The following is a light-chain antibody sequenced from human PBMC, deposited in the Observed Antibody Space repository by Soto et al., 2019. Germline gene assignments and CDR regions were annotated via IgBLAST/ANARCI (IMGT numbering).Light chain of an antibody. CDR3: QQHRVSPWT. V-gene: IGKV3-20*01. Sequence: EIVLTQSPGTLSLSPGERATLSCTASQSVGGNYLAWYQHKPGQAPRLLIYSVFSRATVIPDRFSGSGSGTDVTLTISRLEPEEFAVYSCQQHRVSPWTFGQGTKVEIK. CDR2: SVF. CDR1: QSVGGNY. J-gene: IGKJ1*01.